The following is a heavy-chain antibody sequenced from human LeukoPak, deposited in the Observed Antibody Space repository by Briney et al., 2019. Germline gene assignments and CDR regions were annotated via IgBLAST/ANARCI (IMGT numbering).Heavy chain of an antibody. CDR3: ARGTWYDYVWGSYGGAFDI. D-gene: IGHD3-16*01. J-gene: IGHJ3*02. Sequence: GGPLSLSCALCGFTFNRYAMHWVRHARGKGLECVSAFSCSWGSTFYANCVKGRFTISRDNSKNTLYIQMGSLRAEDMAVYYCARGTWYDYVWGSYGGAFDIWGQGTMVTVSS. V-gene: IGHV3-64*01. CDR2: FSCSWGST. CDR1: GFTFNRYA.